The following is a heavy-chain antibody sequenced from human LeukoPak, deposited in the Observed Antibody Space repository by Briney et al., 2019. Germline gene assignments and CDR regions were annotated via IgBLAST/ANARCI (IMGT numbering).Heavy chain of an antibody. D-gene: IGHD6-19*01. V-gene: IGHV3-23*01. Sequence: GGSLRLSCAASGFTFSSYAMSWVRQAPGKGLEWVSAISGSGGSTYYADSMKGRFTISRDNSKNTLYLQMNSLRAEDTAVYYCAKGFGSSGWYPFDYWGQGTLVTVSS. CDR1: GFTFSSYA. CDR3: AKGFGSSGWYPFDY. J-gene: IGHJ4*02. CDR2: ISGSGGST.